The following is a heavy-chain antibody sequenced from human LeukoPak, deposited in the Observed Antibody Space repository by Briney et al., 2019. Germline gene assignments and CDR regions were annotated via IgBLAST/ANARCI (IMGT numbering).Heavy chain of an antibody. CDR3: ARLRYYSGDYDY. J-gene: IGHJ4*02. CDR2: INPNSGGT. V-gene: IGHV1-2*02. Sequence: ASVKVSCKASGYTFTGYYMHWVRQAPGQGLEWMGWINPNSGGTNYAQKFQGRVTMTRDTSISTAYMELRSLRSDDTAVYYCARLRYYSGDYDYWGQGTLVTVSS. CDR1: GYTFTGYY. D-gene: IGHD4-17*01.